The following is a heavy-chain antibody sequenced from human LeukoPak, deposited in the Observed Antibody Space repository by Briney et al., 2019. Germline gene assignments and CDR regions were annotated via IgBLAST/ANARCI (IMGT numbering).Heavy chain of an antibody. J-gene: IGHJ3*02. CDR2: ISGSGGST. D-gene: IGHD5-18*01. Sequence: GGSLRLSCAASGFTFSSYAMTWVRQAPGKGLEWVSSISGSGGSTYYADSVKGRFTISRDNSKNSLYLQMNSLRAEDTAVYYCARALDTATDAFDIWGQGTMVTVSS. CDR1: GFTFSSYA. CDR3: ARALDTATDAFDI. V-gene: IGHV3-23*01.